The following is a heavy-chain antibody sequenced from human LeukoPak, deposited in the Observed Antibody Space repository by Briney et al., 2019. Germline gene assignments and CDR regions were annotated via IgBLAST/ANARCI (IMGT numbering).Heavy chain of an antibody. Sequence: GRSLRLSCAASGLTFSSYAMHWVRQAPGKGLEWVAVISYDGSNKYYADSVKGRFTISRDNSKNTLYLQMNSLRAEDTAVYYCARDQLYYYGSGSLDYWGQGTLVTVSS. J-gene: IGHJ4*02. CDR1: GLTFSSYA. V-gene: IGHV3-30*04. CDR3: ARDQLYYYGSGSLDY. CDR2: ISYDGSNK. D-gene: IGHD3-10*01.